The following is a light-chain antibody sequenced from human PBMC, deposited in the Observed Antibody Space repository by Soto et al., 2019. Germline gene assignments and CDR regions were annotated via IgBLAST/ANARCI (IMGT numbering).Light chain of an antibody. CDR2: DAS. V-gene: IGKV3-11*01. J-gene: IGKJ2*01. CDR3: QQYNNWPHT. CDR1: QSVISY. Sequence: EIVLTQSPATLSLSLGERATLSCRASQSVISYLAWYQQKPGQAPRLIIYDASNRETGIPARFSGSGAGTEFTRTISSLQSEDFEVDYCQQYNNWPHTFGQGTRLEIK.